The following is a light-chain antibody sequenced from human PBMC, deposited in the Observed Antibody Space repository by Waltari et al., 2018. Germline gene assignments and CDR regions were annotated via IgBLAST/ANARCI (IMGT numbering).Light chain of an antibody. CDR1: SSDVGGYNF. J-gene: IGLJ3*02. V-gene: IGLV2-11*01. Sequence: QSALAQPRSMSGSPGQSVAISCTGTSSDVGGYNFVSWYQQHPDKAPKLIIYDVNKRPTGVPDRFSGTKSGNTASLTISGLQAEDEAHDYCWSYVGGNTYWVFGGGTKLTVL. CDR2: DVN. CDR3: WSYVGGNTYWV.